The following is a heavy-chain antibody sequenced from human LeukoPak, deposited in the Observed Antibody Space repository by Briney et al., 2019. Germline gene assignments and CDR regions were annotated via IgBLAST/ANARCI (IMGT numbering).Heavy chain of an antibody. J-gene: IGHJ4*02. V-gene: IGHV3-21*01. CDR3: ARALIGYYFDY. D-gene: IGHD2-8*01. Sequence: GGSLRLSCAASEFTFSSYAMNWVRQAPGKGLEWVSFISSSSSYIYYADSVKGRFTISRDNAKNSLYLQMNSLRAEDTAVYYCARALIGYYFDYWGQGTLVTVSS. CDR2: ISSSSSYI. CDR1: EFTFSSYA.